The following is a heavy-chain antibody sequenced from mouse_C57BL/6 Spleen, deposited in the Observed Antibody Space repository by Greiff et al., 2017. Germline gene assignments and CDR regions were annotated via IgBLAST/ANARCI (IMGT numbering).Heavy chain of an antibody. D-gene: IGHD3-3*01. CDR1: GYTFTDYN. J-gene: IGHJ2*01. CDR2: IIPNNGGT. V-gene: IGHV1-22*01. Sequence: VQLQQSGPELVKPGASVKMSCKASGYTFTDYNMHWVKQSHGQSLEWIGDIIPNNGGTSYNQKFKGKATLTVNKSSSTAYMELRSLTSEDSAVYYCASRDLSYFDCWGKGTTLTVSS. CDR3: ASRDLSYFDC.